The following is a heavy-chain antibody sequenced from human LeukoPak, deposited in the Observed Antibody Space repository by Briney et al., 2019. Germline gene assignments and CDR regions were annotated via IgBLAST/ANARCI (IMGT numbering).Heavy chain of an antibody. Sequence: SCKASGFTFSSYWMSWVRQAPGKGLEWVANIKQDGSEKYYVDSVKGRFTISRDNAKNSLYLQMNSLRAEDTAVYYCARGSLYSSGWSPTYYFDYWGQGTLVTVSS. J-gene: IGHJ4*02. CDR2: IKQDGSEK. CDR1: GFTFSSYW. CDR3: ARGSLYSSGWSPTYYFDY. D-gene: IGHD6-19*01. V-gene: IGHV3-7*01.